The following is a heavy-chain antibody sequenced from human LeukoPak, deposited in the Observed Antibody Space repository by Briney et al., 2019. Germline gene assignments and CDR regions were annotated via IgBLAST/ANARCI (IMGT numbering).Heavy chain of an antibody. CDR1: GGSISSYY. J-gene: IGHJ4*02. Sequence: PSETLSLTCTVSGGSISSYYWNWIRQPAGKGLEWIGRIYTSGSTNYNPSLKSRVTMSVDTSKNQFSLKLNSVTAADTAVYYCARAPGYSSSWYYFDYWGQGTLVTVSS. CDR3: ARAPGYSSSWYYFDY. V-gene: IGHV4-4*07. CDR2: IYTSGST. D-gene: IGHD6-13*01.